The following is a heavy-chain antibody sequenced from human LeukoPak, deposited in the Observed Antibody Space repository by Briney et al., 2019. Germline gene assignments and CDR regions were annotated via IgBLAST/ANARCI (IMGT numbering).Heavy chain of an antibody. V-gene: IGHV3-23*01. J-gene: IGHJ6*02. CDR2: ISNNDGST. CDR3: ARDCGSSWLQPYYYYYGMDV. Sequence: GGSLRLSCAASGFTFSSYAMSWVRQAPGMGLEWVSVISNNDGSTYCADSVKGRFTISRDNSKNTLYLQMNSLRAEDTAVYYCARDCGSSWLQPYYYYYGMDVWGQGTTVTVSS. CDR1: GFTFSSYA. D-gene: IGHD6-13*01.